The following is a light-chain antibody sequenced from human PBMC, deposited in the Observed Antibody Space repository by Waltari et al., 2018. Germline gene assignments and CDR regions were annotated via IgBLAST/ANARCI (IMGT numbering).Light chain of an antibody. V-gene: IGKV1-9*01. CDR3: QQLKSYPIT. CDR1: QVILGY. CDR2: AAS. Sequence: TQLTQSPSSLAASVGDRVTISCRTSQVILGYLSWYQQKPGKAPKLLIYAASTLQSGVPSRFSGSGSGMDFNITMSNLQPEDFATYYCQQLKSYPITFGGGTKVEIK. J-gene: IGKJ4*01.